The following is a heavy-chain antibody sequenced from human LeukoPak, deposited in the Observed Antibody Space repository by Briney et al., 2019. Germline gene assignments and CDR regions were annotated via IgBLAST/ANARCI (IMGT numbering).Heavy chain of an antibody. CDR3: ARDALDSSGYYYAFYYYYMDV. Sequence: GGSLRLSCAASGFTFSSYSMNWVRQAPGKGLEWVSYISSSSSTIYYADSVKGRFTISRDNAKNSLYLQMNSLRAEDTAVHYCARDALDSSGYYYAFYYYYMDVWGKGTTVTVSS. D-gene: IGHD3-22*01. V-gene: IGHV3-48*04. CDR2: ISSSSSTI. J-gene: IGHJ6*03. CDR1: GFTFSSYS.